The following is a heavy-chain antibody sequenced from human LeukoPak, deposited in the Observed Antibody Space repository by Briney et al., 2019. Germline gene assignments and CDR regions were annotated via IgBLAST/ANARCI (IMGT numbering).Heavy chain of an antibody. Sequence: SQTLSLTCTVSGGSISSGSYYWSWIRQPAGKGLEWIGRIYTSGSTNYNPSLKSRVTISVDTSKNQFSLKLSSVTAADTAVYYCARGKRSEYSSSPLDYWGQGTLVTVSS. CDR1: GGSISSGSYY. CDR3: ARGKRSEYSSSPLDY. D-gene: IGHD6-6*01. CDR2: IYTSGST. J-gene: IGHJ4*02. V-gene: IGHV4-61*02.